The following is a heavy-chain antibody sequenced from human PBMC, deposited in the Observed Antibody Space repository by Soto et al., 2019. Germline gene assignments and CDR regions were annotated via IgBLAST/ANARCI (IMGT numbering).Heavy chain of an antibody. CDR3: ARVVYDFWSGYATPLDY. CDR2: ITPNSGGT. Sequence: ASVKVSCKASGYTFTGYYMHSVRQAPGQGLEWMGWITPNSGGTNYAQKFQCRVTMTRDTSISTAYMELSRLRSDDTAVYYCARVVYDFWSGYATPLDYWGQGTLVTVSS. V-gene: IGHV1-2*02. CDR1: GYTFTGYY. D-gene: IGHD3-3*01. J-gene: IGHJ4*02.